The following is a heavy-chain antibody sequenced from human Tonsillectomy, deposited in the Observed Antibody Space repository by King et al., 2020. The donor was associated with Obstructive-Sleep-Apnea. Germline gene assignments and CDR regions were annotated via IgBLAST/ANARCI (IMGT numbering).Heavy chain of an antibody. V-gene: IGHV1-2*02. CDR2: INTSSGGT. CDR1: GYTFTGYY. Sequence: IQLVQSGAEVEKPGASVKVSCKASGYTFTGYYIHWGRQAPGQGLDWMGWINTSSGGTKYAQKFQGRVTMTRDTSISTAYMDLSRLRSDDTAVYYCARDRGGYDSSGYYLDYFDYWGQGTLVTVSS. J-gene: IGHJ4*02. D-gene: IGHD3-22*01. CDR3: ARDRGGYDSSGYYLDYFDY.